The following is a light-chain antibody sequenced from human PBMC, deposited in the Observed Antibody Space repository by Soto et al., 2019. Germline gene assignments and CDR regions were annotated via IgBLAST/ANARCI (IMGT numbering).Light chain of an antibody. Sequence: IPLTQSPSSLSASVGDRDTITCRASQGISNYLAWYQQKPGKAPKLLIYGASTLQTGVPSRFSGSGSGTDFTLTISSLQPEDFATYYCQQLNSYPLFGPGTKVDLK. V-gene: IGKV1-9*01. J-gene: IGKJ3*01. CDR3: QQLNSYPL. CDR2: GAS. CDR1: QGISNY.